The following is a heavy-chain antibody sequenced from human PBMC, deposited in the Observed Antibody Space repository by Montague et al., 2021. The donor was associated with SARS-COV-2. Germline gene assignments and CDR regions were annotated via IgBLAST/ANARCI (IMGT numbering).Heavy chain of an antibody. CDR3: ARFWSGYVDK. CDR2: IYYTGET. V-gene: IGHV4-59*01. Sequence: SETLSLTCSFSGGSIRSYYWSWFRLPPGKPLEWLGYIYYTGETTHNPSLKSRVTISVDTSRSQFSLRLTSVTAADTAVYFCARFWSGYVDKWSQGTLVTVSS. J-gene: IGHJ4*02. D-gene: IGHD3-3*01. CDR1: GGSIRSYY.